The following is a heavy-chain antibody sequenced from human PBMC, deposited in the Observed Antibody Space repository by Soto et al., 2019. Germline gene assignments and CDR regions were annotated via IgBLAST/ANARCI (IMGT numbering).Heavy chain of an antibody. CDR1: GGSISSSSYY. CDR2: IYYSGST. J-gene: IGHJ4*02. CDR3: ARRRYGGYFDY. Sequence: SETLSLTCTVSGGSISSSSYYWGWIRQPPGKGLEWIGSIYYSGSTYYNPSLKSRVTISVDTSKNQFSLKLSSVTAADTAVYYCARRRYGGYFDYWGQGTLVTVSS. D-gene: IGHD4-17*01. V-gene: IGHV4-39*01.